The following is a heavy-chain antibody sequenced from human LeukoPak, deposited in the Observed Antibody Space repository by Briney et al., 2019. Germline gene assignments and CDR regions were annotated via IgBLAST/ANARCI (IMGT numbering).Heavy chain of an antibody. CDR1: GGSFSGYY. D-gene: IGHD1-1*01. J-gene: IGHJ1*01. CDR2: INHSGST. CDR3: AEAREPNWNYRH. V-gene: IGHV4-34*01. Sequence: SETLSLTCAVYGGSFSGYYWSWIRQPPGKGPEWIGEINHSGSTNYNPSLKSRVTISVDTSKNQFSLKLSSVTAADTAVYYCAEAREPNWNYRHWGQGTLVTVSS.